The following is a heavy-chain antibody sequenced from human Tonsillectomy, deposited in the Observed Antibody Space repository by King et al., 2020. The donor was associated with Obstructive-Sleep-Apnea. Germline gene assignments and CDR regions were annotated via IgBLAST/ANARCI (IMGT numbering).Heavy chain of an antibody. Sequence: VQLVESGGGLVKPGGSLRLSCAASGFTFSTYNMNWVRQAPGKGLEWVSSITSSSSYIYYADSLKGRFTITRDNAKNSPYLQMDSLRAEDTAVYYCAREGSNWQPFDYWGQGTLVTVSS. J-gene: IGHJ4*02. V-gene: IGHV3-21*01. CDR3: AREGSNWQPFDY. D-gene: IGHD6-13*01. CDR1: GFTFSTYN. CDR2: ITSSSSYI.